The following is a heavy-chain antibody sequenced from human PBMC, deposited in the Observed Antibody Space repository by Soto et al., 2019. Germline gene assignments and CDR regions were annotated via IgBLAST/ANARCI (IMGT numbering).Heavy chain of an antibody. V-gene: IGHV3-64*01. CDR1: GFTFSSYA. J-gene: IGHJ6*03. D-gene: IGHD4-17*01. CDR3: ARGLRYYYMDV. CDR2: ISSNGGST. Sequence: GGSLRLSCAASGFTFSSYAMHLVRQAPGKGLEYVSAISSNGGSTYYANSVKGRFTISRDNSKNTLYLQMGSLRAEDMAVYYCARGLRYYYMDVWGKGTTVTVSS.